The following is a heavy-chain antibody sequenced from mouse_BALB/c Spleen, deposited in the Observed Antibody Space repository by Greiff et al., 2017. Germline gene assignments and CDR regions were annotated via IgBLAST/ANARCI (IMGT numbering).Heavy chain of an antibody. CDR3: ARDYDYGMDY. D-gene: IGHD2-4*01. Sequence: EVHLVESGGGLVQPGGSRKLSCAASGFTFSSFGMHWVRQAPEKGLEWVAYISSGSSTIYYADTVKGRFTISRDNPKNTLFLQMTSLRSEDTAMYYCARDYDYGMDYWGQGTSVTVSS. J-gene: IGHJ4*01. CDR2: ISSGSSTI. CDR1: GFTFSSFG. V-gene: IGHV5-17*02.